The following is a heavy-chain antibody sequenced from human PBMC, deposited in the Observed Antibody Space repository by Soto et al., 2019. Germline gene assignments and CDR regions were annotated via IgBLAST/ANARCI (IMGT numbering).Heavy chain of an antibody. J-gene: IGHJ5*02. D-gene: IGHD1-26*01. CDR1: GYNFELYS. CDR2: ALPLYNKA. CDR3: ARDQGGSLLSTWFDI. V-gene: IGHV1-69*14. Sequence: VQLTQSEAQLKQPGSSMKVSCQTSGYNFELYSLNWVRQVPGLRPEWLGGALPLYNKAIYTPPFQGRVTITADSSTKTVSLKMTSLRSDDSGIYLCARDQGGSLLSTWFDIWGPGTPVTVS.